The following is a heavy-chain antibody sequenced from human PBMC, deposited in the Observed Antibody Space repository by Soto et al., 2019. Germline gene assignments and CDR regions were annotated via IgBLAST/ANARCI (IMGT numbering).Heavy chain of an antibody. J-gene: IGHJ6*02. CDR1: GFTFSSYA. V-gene: IGHV3-23*01. Sequence: GGSLRLSCAASGFTFSSYAMSWVRQAPGKXLEWVSLISGSGGHTYYSDSVKGRFTTSRDNSKNTLYLQMNNLRAEDTAIYYCAKGRDNYYGSGIYYYFRLDVWGQGTTVTVSS. CDR2: ISGSGGHT. CDR3: AKGRDNYYGSGIYYYFRLDV. D-gene: IGHD3-10*01.